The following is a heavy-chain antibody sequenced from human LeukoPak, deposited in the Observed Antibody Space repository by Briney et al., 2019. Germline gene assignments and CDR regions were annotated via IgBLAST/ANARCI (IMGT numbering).Heavy chain of an antibody. D-gene: IGHD6-19*01. CDR2: INPSDGSR. CDR1: GYTFTNYY. Sequence: GASVKLSCKASGYTFTNYYMHWVRQAPGQGLEWMGIINPSDGSRSYAQKFQGRVTMTRDTSKSTVYMELSSLRSEDTAAYYCVRAYNREAVTGPTNAPFDYWGQGTLVPVSS. J-gene: IGHJ4*02. V-gene: IGHV1-46*01. CDR3: VRAYNREAVTGPTNAPFDY.